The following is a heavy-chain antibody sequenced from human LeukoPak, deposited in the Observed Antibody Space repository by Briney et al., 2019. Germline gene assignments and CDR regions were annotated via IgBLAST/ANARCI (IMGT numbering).Heavy chain of an antibody. V-gene: IGHV3-30-3*01. CDR3: ARDAQSGAFSDFDY. CDR1: GFTFGNYA. CDR2: ITHNGGTQ. J-gene: IGHJ4*02. Sequence: GGSLRLSCEASGFTFGNYAIHWVRQVPGEGLEWVAIITHNGGTQYYADSVKGRFTISRDNSQSTVFLQMNSLRPEDTAVYYCARDAQSGAFSDFDYWGQGPLVTVSS. D-gene: IGHD1-26*01.